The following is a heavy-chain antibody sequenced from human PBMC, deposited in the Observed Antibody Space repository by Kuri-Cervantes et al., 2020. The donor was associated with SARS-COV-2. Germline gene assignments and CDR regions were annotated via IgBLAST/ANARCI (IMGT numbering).Heavy chain of an antibody. Sequence: GESLKISCAASGFTVSSNYMSWVRQAPGKGLEWVSVIYSGGNTYYADSVKRRFTISRDNSKNTLYLQMNSLSAEDTAVYHCAREARDYYDTSGYLDYWGQGFLVTVSS. CDR3: AREARDYYDTSGYLDY. CDR1: GFTVSSNY. V-gene: IGHV3-66*01. CDR2: IYSGGNT. J-gene: IGHJ4*02. D-gene: IGHD3-22*01.